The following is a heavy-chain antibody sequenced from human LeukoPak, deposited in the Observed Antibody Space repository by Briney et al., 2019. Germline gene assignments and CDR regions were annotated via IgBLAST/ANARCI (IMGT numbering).Heavy chain of an antibody. D-gene: IGHD1-26*01. CDR1: GGSISSSSYY. CDR2: IYYSGST. J-gene: IGHJ4*02. V-gene: IGHV4-39*01. CDR3: ARISIVGAAATAY. Sequence: SETLSLTCTVSGGSISSSSYYWGWIRQPPGKGLEWIGSIYYSGSTYYNPSLKSRVTISVDTSKNQFSLKLSSVTAADTAVYYCARISIVGAAATAYWGQGTPVTVSS.